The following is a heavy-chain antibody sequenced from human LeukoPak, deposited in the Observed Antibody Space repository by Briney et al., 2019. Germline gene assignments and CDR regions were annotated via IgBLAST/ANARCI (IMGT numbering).Heavy chain of an antibody. CDR1: VYTFTNAY. J-gene: IGHJ4*02. CDR2: INPAGGST. V-gene: IGHV1-46*03. Sequence: ASVKVSCKASVYTFTNAYMNWVRQAPGQGLEWMGLINPAGGSTRYAQKFQGRVTMTRDMSTSTVYLELTSLRSEDTAVYFCTRGHCTGGTCYHFDYWGRGTLVTVSS. CDR3: TRGHCTGGTCYHFDY. D-gene: IGHD2-15*01.